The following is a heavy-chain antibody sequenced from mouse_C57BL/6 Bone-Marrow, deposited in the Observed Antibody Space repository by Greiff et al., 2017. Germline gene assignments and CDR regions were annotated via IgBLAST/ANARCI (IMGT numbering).Heavy chain of an antibody. CDR3: APSSYYCGSSYGAY. D-gene: IGHD1-1*01. CDR1: GYTFTSYG. Sequence: QVQLQQSGAELARPGASVKLSCKASGYTFTSYGISWVKQRTGQGLEWIGEIYPRSGNTYYNEKFKGKATLTADKSSSTAYMELRSLTSEDSAVYFCAPSSYYCGSSYGAYWGTGTLVTVSA. CDR2: IYPRSGNT. V-gene: IGHV1-81*01. J-gene: IGHJ3*01.